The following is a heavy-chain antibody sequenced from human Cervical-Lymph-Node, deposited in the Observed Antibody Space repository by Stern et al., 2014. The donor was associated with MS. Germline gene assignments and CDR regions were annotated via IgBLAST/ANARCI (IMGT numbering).Heavy chain of an antibody. CDR3: AREGGNTAEYFQH. V-gene: IGHV3-33*01. Sequence: VQLVQSGGGVVQPGRSLRLSCAASGFTFSSYCMHWVRQAPGKGLEWVAVIWFDGRNKYYADSVKGRFTISRDNSKNTLYLQMNSLRAEDTAVYYCAREGGNTAEYFQHWGQGTLVTVSS. CDR1: GFTFSSYC. J-gene: IGHJ1*01. D-gene: IGHD4-23*01. CDR2: IWFDGRNK.